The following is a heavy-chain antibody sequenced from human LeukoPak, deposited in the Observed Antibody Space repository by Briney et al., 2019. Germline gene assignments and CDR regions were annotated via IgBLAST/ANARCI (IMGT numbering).Heavy chain of an antibody. CDR2: IIPILGIA. CDR1: GGTFSSYA. D-gene: IGHD4-17*01. V-gene: IGHV1-69*04. Sequence: SVKVSCKASGGTFSSYAISWVRQAPGQGLEWMGRIIPILGIANYAQKFQGRVTITADKSTSTAYMELSSLRSEDTAVYYCARSRYGDYVFDYWGQETLVTVSS. CDR3: ARSRYGDYVFDY. J-gene: IGHJ4*02.